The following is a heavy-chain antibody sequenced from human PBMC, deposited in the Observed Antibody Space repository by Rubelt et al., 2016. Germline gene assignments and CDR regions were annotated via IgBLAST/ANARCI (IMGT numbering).Heavy chain of an antibody. CDR2: IYHSGST. V-gene: IGHV4-38-2*02. Sequence: QVQLQESGPGLVKSSETLSLTCTVSGFSISSGYFWGWIRQPPGKGLEWIGSIYHSGSTFYSPSLKSRVTISVDTSKNQFSLKLIPGTAADPAVYYCARRYSNGLYWFFDLWGRGTLVTVSS. J-gene: IGHJ2*01. D-gene: IGHD6-19*01. CDR3: ARRYSNGLYWFFDL. CDR1: GFSISSGYF.